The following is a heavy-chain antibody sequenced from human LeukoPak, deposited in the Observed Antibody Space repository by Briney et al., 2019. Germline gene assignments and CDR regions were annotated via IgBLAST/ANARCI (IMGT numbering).Heavy chain of an antibody. CDR2: ISSSSGYI. D-gene: IGHD3-10*01. V-gene: IGHV3-21*01. J-gene: IGHJ6*02. CDR1: GFTFSSYS. CDR3: GGGGSGAGDYYYYYGMDV. Sequence: GGSLRLSCAASGFTFSSYSMNWVRQAPGKGLEWVSSISSSSGYIYYADSVKGRFTISRDNAKNSLYLQMNSLRAEDTAVYYGGGGGSGAGDYYYYYGMDVWGQGTTVTVSS.